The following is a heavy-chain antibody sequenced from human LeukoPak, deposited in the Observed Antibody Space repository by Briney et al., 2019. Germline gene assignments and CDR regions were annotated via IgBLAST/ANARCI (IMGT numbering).Heavy chain of an antibody. Sequence: GGSLRLSCAASGFTFSTCGMNWVRQALENGLEWVSHISSSGRTINYGDSVKGRFTISRDNAKNSLYLQMNSLRAEDTAVYYCARDQSTVTSNDAFDIWGQGTMVTVSS. CDR3: ARDQSTVTSNDAFDI. V-gene: IGHV3-48*01. CDR2: ISSSGRTI. D-gene: IGHD4-17*01. J-gene: IGHJ3*02. CDR1: GFTFSTCG.